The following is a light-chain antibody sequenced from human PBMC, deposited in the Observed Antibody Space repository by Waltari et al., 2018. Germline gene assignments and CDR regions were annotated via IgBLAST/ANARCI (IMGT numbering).Light chain of an antibody. V-gene: IGLV2-23*01. CDR2: EGS. CDR1: SSDVGSYNL. J-gene: IGLJ1*01. CDR3: FSYAGSSTFYV. Sequence: QSALTQPASVSGSPGQSITISCTGTSSDVGSYNLVSWYQQYPGKAPKLMIYEGSKRPSGVSNRCSGSKSGNTASLTISGLHAEDEADYYCFSYAGSSTFYVFLTGTKVTVL.